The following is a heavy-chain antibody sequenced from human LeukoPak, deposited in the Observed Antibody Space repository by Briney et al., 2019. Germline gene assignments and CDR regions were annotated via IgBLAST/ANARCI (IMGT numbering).Heavy chain of an antibody. CDR2: IHYSGST. D-gene: IGHD4-17*01. V-gene: IGHV4-59*12. CDR1: GGSIRSYY. CDR3: AREVGDYVGVFDY. J-gene: IGHJ4*02. Sequence: SETLSLTCAVSGGSIRSYYWSWIRQPPGKGLEWIGHIHYSGSTNHNPSLKSRVTTSVDTSKNQFSLKLSSVTAADTAVYYCAREVGDYVGVFDYWGQGTLVTVSS.